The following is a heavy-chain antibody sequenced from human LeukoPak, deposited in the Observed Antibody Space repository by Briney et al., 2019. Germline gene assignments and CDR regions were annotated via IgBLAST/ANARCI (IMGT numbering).Heavy chain of an antibody. CDR2: INGDGSST. Sequence: GGSLRLSCAASGFTFSSYWIHWVRQAPGKGLVWVSRINGDGSSTRYADSVKGRFTISRDNAKNTLYLQMNSLRAEDTTVYYCARISYYDFWSDSDDAFDIWGQGTMVTV. D-gene: IGHD3-3*01. V-gene: IGHV3-74*01. CDR3: ARISYYDFWSDSDDAFDI. CDR1: GFTFSSYW. J-gene: IGHJ3*02.